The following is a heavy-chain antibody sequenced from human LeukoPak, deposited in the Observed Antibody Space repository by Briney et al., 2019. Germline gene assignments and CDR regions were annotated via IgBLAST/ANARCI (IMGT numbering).Heavy chain of an antibody. CDR2: INSDGSST. J-gene: IGHJ4*02. CDR1: GFTFSGYW. D-gene: IGHD7-27*01. CDR3: ARHLGTYSDH. Sequence: GGSLRLSCAASGFTFSGYWMYWVRQAPGKGLVWVSLINSDGSSTNYADSVEGRFTISRDNAKNTLYLQVNSLRADDTAVYYCARHLGTYSDHWGQGTLVTVSS. V-gene: IGHV3-74*01.